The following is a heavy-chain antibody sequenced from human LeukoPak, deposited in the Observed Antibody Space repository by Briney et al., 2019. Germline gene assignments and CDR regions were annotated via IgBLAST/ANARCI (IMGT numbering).Heavy chain of an antibody. J-gene: IGHJ5*02. Sequence: ASVKVSCKASGYTFTSYAMNWVRQAPGQGLEWMGWINTNTGNPTYAQGFTGRFVFSFDTSVSTAYLQISSLKAEDTAVYYCARVDGSGSYYNGRPWFDPWGQGTLVTVSS. CDR1: GYTFTSYA. CDR2: INTNTGNP. D-gene: IGHD3-10*01. V-gene: IGHV7-4-1*02. CDR3: ARVDGSGSYYNGRPWFDP.